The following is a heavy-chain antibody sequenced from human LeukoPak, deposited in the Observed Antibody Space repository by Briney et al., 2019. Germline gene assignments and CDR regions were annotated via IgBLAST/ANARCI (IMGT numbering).Heavy chain of an antibody. J-gene: IGHJ3*02. V-gene: IGHV1-46*01. CDR3: ATGTIKSGGNSSSWYRDAFDI. Sequence: GASVKVSCKASGYTFTSYYMHWVRQAPGQGLEWMGIINPSGGSTSYAQKFQGRVTMTRDTSTSTVYMELSSLRSEDTAVYYCATGTIKSGGNSSSWYRDAFDIWGQGTVVTVSS. D-gene: IGHD6-13*01. CDR2: INPSGGST. CDR1: GYTFTSYY.